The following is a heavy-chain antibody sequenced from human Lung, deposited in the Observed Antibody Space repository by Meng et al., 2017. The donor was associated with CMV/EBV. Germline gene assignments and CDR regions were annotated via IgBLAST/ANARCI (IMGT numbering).Heavy chain of an antibody. D-gene: IGHD3-22*01. Sequence: STYTFTGYYMHWVRQAPGQGLEWMGWINPNSGDTNYAQKFQGRVIMTRDTSISTAYMELSRLTSDDTAVYYCAREGRRRGYDNWFDPWGQGTLVTVSS. CDR2: INPNSGDT. J-gene: IGHJ5*02. CDR1: TYTFTGYY. CDR3: AREGRRRGYDNWFDP. V-gene: IGHV1-2*02.